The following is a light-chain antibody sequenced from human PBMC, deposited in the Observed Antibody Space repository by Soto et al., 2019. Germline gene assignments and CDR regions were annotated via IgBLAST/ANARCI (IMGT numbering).Light chain of an antibody. CDR3: SSYTSSATLV. CDR2: EVS. J-gene: IGLJ1*01. V-gene: IGLV2-14*01. Sequence: QSALTQPASVSGSPGQSITISCTGTSRDVGGYKYVSWYQQHPGKAPEVMIYEVSYRPSGVSNRFSGSKSGNTASLTISGLQAEDEADYYCSSYTSSATLVFGTGTKLTVL. CDR1: SRDVGGYKY.